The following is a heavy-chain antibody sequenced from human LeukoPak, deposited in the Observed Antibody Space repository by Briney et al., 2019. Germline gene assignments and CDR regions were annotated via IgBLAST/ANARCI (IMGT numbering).Heavy chain of an antibody. V-gene: IGHV5-51*01. CDR1: GYSFTSYW. J-gene: IGHJ3*02. CDR2: IYPGDSDT. D-gene: IGHD4-11*01. Sequence: GESLKISCKGSGYSFTSYWIGWVRQMPGKGLEWMGIIYPGDSDTRYSPSFQGQVTISADKSISTAYLQWSSLKASDTAMYYCARQSWTTVHHDAFDIWGQGTMVTVSS. CDR3: ARQSWTTVHHDAFDI.